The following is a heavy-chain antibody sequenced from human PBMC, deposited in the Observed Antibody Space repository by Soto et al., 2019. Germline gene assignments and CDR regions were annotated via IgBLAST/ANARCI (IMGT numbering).Heavy chain of an antibody. CDR2: IYYSGST. Sequence: QVQLQESGPGLVKPSQTLSLTCTVSGGSISSGGYYWSWIRQHPGKGLEWIGYIYYSGSTYYNPPLKSRVTISVDTSKNQFSLKLSSVTAADTAVYYCARAKMSGSYLVGWFDPWGQGTLVTVSS. J-gene: IGHJ5*02. CDR3: ARAKMSGSYLVGWFDP. CDR1: GGSISSGGYY. D-gene: IGHD1-26*01. V-gene: IGHV4-31*03.